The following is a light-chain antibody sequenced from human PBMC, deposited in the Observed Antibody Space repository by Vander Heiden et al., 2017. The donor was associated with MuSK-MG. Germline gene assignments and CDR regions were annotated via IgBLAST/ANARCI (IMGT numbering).Light chain of an antibody. J-gene: IGLJ2*01. Sequence: QSALTQPASVSGSPGQSLTLSCTVTSSDVGSYHLVSWSKQHPGRAPQLMIYEVSKRPSVVSNLFSGSKSGTTASLTISGLQAEDDADYYCSPYAGSSTLVFGGGTKLTVL. V-gene: IGLV2-23*02. CDR1: SSDVGSYHL. CDR2: EVS. CDR3: SPYAGSSTLV.